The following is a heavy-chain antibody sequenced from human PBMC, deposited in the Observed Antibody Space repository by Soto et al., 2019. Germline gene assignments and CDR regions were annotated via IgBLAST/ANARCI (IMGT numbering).Heavy chain of an antibody. CDR2: IDSSGYT. V-gene: IGHV4-39*01. CDR3: ASSRKGYNWNDLDF. Sequence: QLQLQESGPGLVKPSETLSLTCAVSGGSLSSSYYYWGWLRQPPGKGLEWIGSIDSSGYTYYNSSLESRVTMSVDPSTNQFALKLSCVTATDTAVYYGASSRKGYNWNDLDFWGQGTLVTVSS. J-gene: IGHJ4*02. CDR1: GGSLSSSYYY. D-gene: IGHD1-20*01.